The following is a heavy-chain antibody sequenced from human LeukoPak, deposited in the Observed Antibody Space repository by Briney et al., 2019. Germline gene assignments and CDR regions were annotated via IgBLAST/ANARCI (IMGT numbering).Heavy chain of an antibody. Sequence: SETLSLTCTVSGGSISSSSYYWGWIRQPPGKGLEWIGSIYYSGSTYYNPSLKSRVTISVDTSKNQFSLKLSSVTAADTAVYHCARHSRVFDYWGREPWSPSPQ. CDR3: ARHSRVFDY. J-gene: IGHJ4*02. V-gene: IGHV4-39*01. CDR1: GGSISSSSYY. CDR2: IYYSGST. D-gene: IGHD2/OR15-2a*01.